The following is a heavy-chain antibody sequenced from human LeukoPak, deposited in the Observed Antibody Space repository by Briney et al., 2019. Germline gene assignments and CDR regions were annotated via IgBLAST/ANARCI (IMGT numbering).Heavy chain of an antibody. V-gene: IGHV3-23*01. D-gene: IGHD3-22*01. J-gene: IGHJ3*02. Sequence: GGSLRLSCAASGFTFSSYAMSWVRQAPGKGLEWVSATSGSGGSTYYAGSVKGRFTISRDNSKNTLYLQMNSLRAEDTAVYYCAKTSTMIVVVWAFDIWGQGTMVTVSS. CDR1: GFTFSSYA. CDR2: TSGSGGST. CDR3: AKTSTMIVVVWAFDI.